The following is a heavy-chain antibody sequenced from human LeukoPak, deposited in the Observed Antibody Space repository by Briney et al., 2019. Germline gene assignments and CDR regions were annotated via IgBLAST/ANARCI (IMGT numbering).Heavy chain of an antibody. D-gene: IGHD3-16*01. V-gene: IGHV3-48*01. J-gene: IGHJ3*01. Sequence: PGGSLRLSCAASGFIFSSYSMNWVRQAPGKGLEWISYISSSSSTIYYADSVKGRFTISRDNAKKSLYMQMNSLRAEDTAVYYCVRVGGAFDLWGQGTRVSVSS. CDR1: GFIFSSYS. CDR3: VRVGGAFDL. CDR2: ISSSSSTI.